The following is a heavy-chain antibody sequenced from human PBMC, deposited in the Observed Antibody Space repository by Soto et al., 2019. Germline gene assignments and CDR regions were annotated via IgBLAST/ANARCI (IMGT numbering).Heavy chain of an antibody. CDR3: ARSWGIAVAGAYFQH. J-gene: IGHJ1*01. CDR2: INAGNGNT. D-gene: IGHD6-19*01. V-gene: IGHV1-3*01. Sequence: ASVKVSCKASGYTFTSYAMHWVRQAPGQRLEWMGWINAGNGNTKYSQKFQGRVTITRDTSASTAYMELSSLRSEDTAVYYCARSWGIAVAGAYFQHWGQGTLVTVSS. CDR1: GYTFTSYA.